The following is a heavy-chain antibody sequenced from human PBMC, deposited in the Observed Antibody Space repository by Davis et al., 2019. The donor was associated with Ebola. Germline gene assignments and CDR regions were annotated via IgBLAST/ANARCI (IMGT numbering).Heavy chain of an antibody. CDR3: ARLDVVAAIQEMYAFDI. Sequence: GSLRLSCTVSGGSISSYYWSWIRQPPGKGLEWIGYIYYSGSTNYNPSLKSRVTISVDTSKNQFSLKLSSVTAADTAVYYCARLDVVAAIQEMYAFDIWGQGTMVTVSS. V-gene: IGHV4-59*12. D-gene: IGHD2-15*01. CDR1: GGSISSYY. J-gene: IGHJ3*02. CDR2: IYYSGST.